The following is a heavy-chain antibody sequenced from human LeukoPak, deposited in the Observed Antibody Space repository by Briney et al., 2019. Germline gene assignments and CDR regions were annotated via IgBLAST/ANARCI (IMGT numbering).Heavy chain of an antibody. Sequence: GGSLRLSCVASGFTFSSYWMSWVRQAPGKGLEWVANIKQDGSEKYYVDSVKGRFTISRDNAKNSLYLQMNSLRAEDTAVYYCARVTYYYYYGMDVWGQGTTVTVSS. CDR1: GFTFSSYW. V-gene: IGHV3-7*01. CDR2: IKQDGSEK. J-gene: IGHJ6*02. CDR3: ARVTYYYYYGMDV.